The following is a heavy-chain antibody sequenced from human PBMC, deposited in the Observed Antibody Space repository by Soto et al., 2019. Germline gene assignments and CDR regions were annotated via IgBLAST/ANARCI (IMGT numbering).Heavy chain of an antibody. CDR1: GYTFTSYA. D-gene: IGHD2-21*02. Sequence: QVQLVQSGAEVKKPGASVKVSCKASGYTFTSYAMHWVRQAPGQRLEWMGWINAGNGNTKYSQKFQGRVTITRDTSASTAYMELSSLRSEDTAVYYCARSIVVVTALDYGGQGTLVTFSS. V-gene: IGHV1-3*01. CDR3: ARSIVVVTALDY. J-gene: IGHJ4*02. CDR2: INAGNGNT.